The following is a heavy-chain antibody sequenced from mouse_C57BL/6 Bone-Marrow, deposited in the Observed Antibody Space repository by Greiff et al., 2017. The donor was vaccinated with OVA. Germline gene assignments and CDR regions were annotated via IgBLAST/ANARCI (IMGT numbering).Heavy chain of an antibody. CDR2: ISSGGDYT. D-gene: IGHD2-5*01. J-gene: IGHJ3*01. CDR1: GFTFSSYA. V-gene: IGHV5-9-1*02. CDR3: TTLAYYSNPAWFAY. Sequence: EVKLVESGEGLVKPGGSLKLSCAASGFTFSSYAMSWVRQTPEKRLEWVAYISSGGDYTYYADTVKGRFTISRDNARNTLYLQMSSLKSEDTAMYYCTTLAYYSNPAWFAYWGQGTLVTVSA.